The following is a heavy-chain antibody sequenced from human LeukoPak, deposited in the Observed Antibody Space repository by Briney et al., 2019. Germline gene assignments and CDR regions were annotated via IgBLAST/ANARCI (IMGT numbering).Heavy chain of an antibody. Sequence: GGSLRLSCAASGFTFTSYWMHWVRQAPGKGLVWVSRVNSDGSSTTYADSVKGRFTISRDNAKNMLYLQMNSLRAEDKAVYYCARGRYYGMDVWGQGTTFTVSS. CDR3: ARGRYYGMDV. CDR1: GFTFTSYW. V-gene: IGHV3-74*01. CDR2: VNSDGSST. J-gene: IGHJ6*02.